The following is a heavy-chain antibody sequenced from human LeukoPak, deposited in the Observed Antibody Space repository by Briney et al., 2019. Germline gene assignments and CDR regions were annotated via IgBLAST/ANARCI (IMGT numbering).Heavy chain of an antibody. D-gene: IGHD6-19*01. CDR1: GGSFSGYY. V-gene: IGHV4-34*01. Sequence: PETLSLTCAVYGGSFSGYYWSWIRQPPGKGLEWIGEINHSGSTNYNPSLKSRVTISVDTSKNQFSLKLSSVTAADTAVYYCARIAVAVPYYFDYWGQGTLVTVSS. CDR3: ARIAVAVPYYFDY. J-gene: IGHJ4*02. CDR2: INHSGST.